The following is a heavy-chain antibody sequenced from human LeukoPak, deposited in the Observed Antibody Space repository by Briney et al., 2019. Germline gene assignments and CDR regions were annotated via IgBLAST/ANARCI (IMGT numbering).Heavy chain of an antibody. Sequence: ASVKVSSKASGYTFTSYYMHWVRQAPGQGLEWMGIINPSGGSTSYAQKFQGRVTMTRDTSTSTVYMELSSLRSEDTAVYYCARALAVAGIDYWGQGTLVTVSS. CDR1: GYTFTSYY. CDR2: INPSGGST. J-gene: IGHJ4*02. CDR3: ARALAVAGIDY. D-gene: IGHD6-19*01. V-gene: IGHV1-46*01.